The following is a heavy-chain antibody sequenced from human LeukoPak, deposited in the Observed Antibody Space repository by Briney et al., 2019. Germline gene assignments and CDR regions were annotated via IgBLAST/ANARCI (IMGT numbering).Heavy chain of an antibody. J-gene: IGHJ4*02. Sequence: GGSLRLSCAASGFTFSSYAMSWVRQAPGKGLEWVSAISGSGGSTYYADPVEGRFTISRDNSKNTLYLQMNSLRAEDTAVYYCAKDLSGSIGGYWGQGTLVTVSS. D-gene: IGHD3-16*01. CDR3: AKDLSGSIGGY. CDR1: GFTFSSYA. CDR2: ISGSGGST. V-gene: IGHV3-23*01.